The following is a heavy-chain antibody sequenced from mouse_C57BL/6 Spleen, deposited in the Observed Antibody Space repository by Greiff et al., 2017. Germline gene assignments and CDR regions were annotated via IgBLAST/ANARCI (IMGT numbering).Heavy chain of an antibody. D-gene: IGHD1-1*01. V-gene: IGHV5-4*03. CDR2: ISDGGSYT. Sequence: EVKLVESGGGLVKPGGSLKLSCAASGFTFSSYAMSWVRQTPEKRLEWVATISDGGSYTYYPDNVKGRFTISRDNAKNNLYLQMSHLKSEDTAMYYCARIYGSSPSYYVDYWGQGTTLTVSS. J-gene: IGHJ2*01. CDR3: ARIYGSSPSYYVDY. CDR1: GFTFSSYA.